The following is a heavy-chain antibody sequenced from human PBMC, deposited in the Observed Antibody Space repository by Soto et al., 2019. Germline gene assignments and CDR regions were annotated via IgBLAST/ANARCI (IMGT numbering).Heavy chain of an antibody. Sequence: GGSLRLSCAASGFTFSSYSMNWVRQAPGKGLEWVSYISSSSTIYYADSVKGRFTISRDNAKNSLYLQMNSLRAEDTAVYYCARDHQPTVAGTIDIWGQGTMVTVSS. CDR3: ARDHQPTVAGTIDI. CDR2: ISSSSTI. CDR1: GFTFSSYS. D-gene: IGHD6-19*01. J-gene: IGHJ3*02. V-gene: IGHV3-48*01.